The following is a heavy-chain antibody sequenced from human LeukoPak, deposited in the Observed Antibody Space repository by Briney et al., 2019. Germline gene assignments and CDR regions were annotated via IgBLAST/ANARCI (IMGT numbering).Heavy chain of an antibody. V-gene: IGHV3-23*01. CDR1: GFTFSSSV. CDR2: ISASSGST. CDR3: AKLGTSHMVDDYYDY. D-gene: IGHD2-21*01. J-gene: IGHJ4*02. Sequence: GGSLRLSCAASGFTFSSSVMSWVRQAPGKGPQWVSAISASSGSTYYADSVKGRFTISRDNSKNTLYLQMNNLSVEDTAVYYCAKLGTSHMVDDYYDYWGQGTLVTVSS.